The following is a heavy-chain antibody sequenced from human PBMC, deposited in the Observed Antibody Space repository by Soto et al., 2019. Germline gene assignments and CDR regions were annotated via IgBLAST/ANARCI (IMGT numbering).Heavy chain of an antibody. CDR1: GYTFTNYD. D-gene: IGHD4-17*01. CDR3: ARSDYGDLDY. J-gene: IGHJ4*02. Sequence: QVQLVQSGAEVKKPGASVKVSCKASGYTFTNYDLHWVRQASGQGLEWMGWVNPKTGNTAYAQKFQRRVTMSRDTSVTAAYMELSSLTSEDTAVYFCARSDYGDLDYWGQGTRVTVSS. V-gene: IGHV1-8*01. CDR2: VNPKTGNT.